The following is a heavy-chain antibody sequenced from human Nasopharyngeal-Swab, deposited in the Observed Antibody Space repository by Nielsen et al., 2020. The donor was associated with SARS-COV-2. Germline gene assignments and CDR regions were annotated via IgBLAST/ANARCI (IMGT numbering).Heavy chain of an antibody. V-gene: IGHV3-15*01. D-gene: IGHD6-19*01. J-gene: IGHJ4*02. CDR2: IKRKADGGTV. CDR1: GFGCSSVG. CDR3: TTLHRTGWF. Sequence: GGSRRLSCAASGFGCSSVGMSWVRQAPGKGLEWVGRIKRKADGGTVEYATAVRGRFSISRDDARNTLFLQMNRLKTEDTSVYYCTTLHRTGWFWGQGTLVTFSS.